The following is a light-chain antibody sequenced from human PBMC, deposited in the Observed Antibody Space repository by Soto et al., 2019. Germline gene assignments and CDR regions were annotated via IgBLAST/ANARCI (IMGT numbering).Light chain of an antibody. CDR3: QQYGSSPAT. V-gene: IGKV3-20*01. Sequence: EVVLTQSPGTLSLSQGERATLSCGASQSVSSNYLAWYQQRPGQAPRLLIYGASSRATGIPDRLSGSGSGTDFTLTISRLEPEDFAVYYCQQYGSSPATFGGGTKV. CDR1: QSVSSNY. J-gene: IGKJ4*01. CDR2: GAS.